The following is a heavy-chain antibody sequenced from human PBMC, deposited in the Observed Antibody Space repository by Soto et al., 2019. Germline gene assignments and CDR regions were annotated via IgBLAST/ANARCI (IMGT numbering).Heavy chain of an antibody. D-gene: IGHD1-1*01. CDR2: INIDGSST. CDR1: VFTFSSYW. Sequence: GGSLRLSCAASVFTFSSYWMHWVRHAPGKWLVWFSRINIDGSSTXXADSVKGRXTISRDNSENTXYLQTXSMIAEDTSVYYCARGHWDDFYFDYWRQGTLVTVSS. J-gene: IGHJ4*02. CDR3: ARGHWDDFYFDY. V-gene: IGHV3-74*01.